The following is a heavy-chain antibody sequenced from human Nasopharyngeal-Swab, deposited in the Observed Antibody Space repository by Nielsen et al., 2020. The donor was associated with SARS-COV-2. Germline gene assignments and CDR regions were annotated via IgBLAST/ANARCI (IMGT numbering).Heavy chain of an antibody. CDR2: IYYSGST. D-gene: IGHD1-26*01. J-gene: IGHJ3*02. CDR3: AREVRGSYWPAFDI. CDR1: GGSISSSSYY. Sequence: SETLSLTCTVSGGSISSSSYYWGWIRQPPGKGLEWIGSIYYSGSTYYNPSLKSRVTISVDTSKNQFSLKLSSVTAADTAVYYCAREVRGSYWPAFDIWGQGTMVTVSS. V-gene: IGHV4-39*02.